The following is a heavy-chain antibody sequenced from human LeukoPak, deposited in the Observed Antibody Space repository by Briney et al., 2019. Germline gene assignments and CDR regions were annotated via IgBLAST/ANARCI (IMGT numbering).Heavy chain of an antibody. Sequence: ASVKVSCRASGYTFTGYDINWVRQATGQGLEWMGYMNPHSGDTGYAQKFQGRVSLTRSTSTSTAYMELSSLKSDDTAVYYCVRGGYYYNTWGQGTLVTVSS. D-gene: IGHD3-22*01. CDR1: GYTFTGYD. CDR3: VRGGYYYNT. V-gene: IGHV1-8*01. J-gene: IGHJ4*02. CDR2: MNPHSGDT.